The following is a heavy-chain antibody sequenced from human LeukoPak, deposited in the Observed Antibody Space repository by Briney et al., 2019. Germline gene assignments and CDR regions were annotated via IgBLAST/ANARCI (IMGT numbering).Heavy chain of an antibody. CDR2: ISGSGGST. Sequence: GGSLRLSCAASGFTFSSYAMSWVRQAPGKGLEWVSAISGSGGSTYYADSVKGRFTISRDNAKNSLYLQMNSLRAEDTAVYHCAREAKRVTTVDYWGQGTLVTVSS. J-gene: IGHJ4*02. CDR1: GFTFSSYA. CDR3: AREAKRVTTVDY. D-gene: IGHD4-17*01. V-gene: IGHV3-23*01.